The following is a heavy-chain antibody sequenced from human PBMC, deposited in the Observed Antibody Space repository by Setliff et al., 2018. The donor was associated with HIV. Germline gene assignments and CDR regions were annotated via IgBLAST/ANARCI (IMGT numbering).Heavy chain of an antibody. D-gene: IGHD5-12*01. J-gene: IGHJ4*02. CDR2: INAGNGNT. CDR3: ARDAGYSGYVLDY. V-gene: IGHV1-3*01. Sequence: ASVKVSCKASGYTFTNFAMHWVRQAPGQRLEWMGWINAGNGNTKYSQNIQGRVTITRDTSATTVYMELSSLMSEDTAVYYCARDAGYSGYVLDYWGQGTGVTVSS. CDR1: GYTFTNFA.